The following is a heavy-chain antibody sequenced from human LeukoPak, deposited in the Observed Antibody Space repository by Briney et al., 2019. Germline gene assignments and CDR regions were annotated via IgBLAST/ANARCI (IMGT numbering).Heavy chain of an antibody. CDR3: ARAANWHDDDWFDP. V-gene: IGHV1-18*01. Sequence: PQASVKVSCKASGYTFTSYGISWVRQAPGQGLEWMGWISAYNGNTNYAQKLQGRVTMTTDTSTSTAYMELSSLTSDDTAVYYCARAANWHDDDWFDPWGQGTLVTVSS. CDR2: ISAYNGNT. J-gene: IGHJ5*02. D-gene: IGHD1-1*01. CDR1: GYTFTSYG.